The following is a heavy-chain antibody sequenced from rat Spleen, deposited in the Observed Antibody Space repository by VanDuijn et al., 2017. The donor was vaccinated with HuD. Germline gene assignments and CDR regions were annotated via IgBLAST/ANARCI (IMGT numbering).Heavy chain of an antibody. Sequence: EVQLVESGGDLFQPGRSLKLSCAASGFTFRNYDMAWVRQAPAKGLEWVATISSDGRRNYYRDSVKGRFTISRDNAKSSLYLQMDSLRSEDTATYYCARPTEGIAWFAYWGQGTLVTVSS. D-gene: IGHD1-11*01. CDR1: GFTFRNYD. CDR3: ARPTEGIAWFAY. CDR2: ISSDGRRN. J-gene: IGHJ3*01. V-gene: IGHV5-29*01.